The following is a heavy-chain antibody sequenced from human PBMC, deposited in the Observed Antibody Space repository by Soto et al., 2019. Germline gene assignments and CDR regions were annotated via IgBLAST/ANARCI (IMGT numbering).Heavy chain of an antibody. Sequence: QVQLVQSGAEVKKPGASVKVSCKASGYTFTSYDINWVRQAIGQGLEWMGWMNPNSGNTGYAQKFQGRVTMTRNTSISTAYMELSSLRSEDTAVYYCARSVEWLASFDYWGQGTLVTVSS. D-gene: IGHD6-19*01. J-gene: IGHJ4*02. CDR2: MNPNSGNT. CDR1: GYTFTSYD. CDR3: ARSVEWLASFDY. V-gene: IGHV1-8*01.